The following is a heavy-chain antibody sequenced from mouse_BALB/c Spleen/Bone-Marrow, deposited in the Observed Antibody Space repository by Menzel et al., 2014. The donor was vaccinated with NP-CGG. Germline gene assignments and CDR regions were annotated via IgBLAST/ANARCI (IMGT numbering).Heavy chain of an antibody. CDR3: ARLGYYGMMAF. CDR2: INPESNTI. V-gene: IGHV4-1*02. D-gene: IGHD1-1*01. J-gene: IGHJ4*01. CDR1: GFDFSRYW. Sequence: EVQLVESGGGLVQPGGSLKLSCAVSGFDFSRYWMSWVRQAPGKGPEWIGEINPESNTINYTPSLKDKFIISRDNAKNTLYLQMSKVRSEDTALYYCARLGYYGMMAFWGQGTSVTVSS.